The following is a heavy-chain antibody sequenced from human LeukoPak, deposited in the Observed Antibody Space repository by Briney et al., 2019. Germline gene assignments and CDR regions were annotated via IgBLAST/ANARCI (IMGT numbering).Heavy chain of an antibody. D-gene: IGHD7-27*01. Sequence: GASVKVSCKASGYTFTGYYMHWVRQAPGQGLEWMGWMNPNSGNTGYAQKFQGRVTITRNTSISTAYMELSSLRSEDTAVYYCARVFPLTGDDAFDIWGQGTMVTVSS. CDR3: ARVFPLTGDDAFDI. J-gene: IGHJ3*02. CDR2: MNPNSGNT. CDR1: GYTFTGYY. V-gene: IGHV1-8*03.